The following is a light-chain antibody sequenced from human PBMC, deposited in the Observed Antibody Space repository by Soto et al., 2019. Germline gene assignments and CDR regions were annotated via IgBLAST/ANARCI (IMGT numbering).Light chain of an antibody. J-gene: IGLJ1*01. CDR2: SNN. CDR3: AAWDNSLNGYV. Sequence: QSVLTQPPSASGTPGQRGTSSCSGSSSNIGSNTVNWYQQLPGTAPKLLIYSNNQRPSGVPDRFSGSKSGNSASLAISGLQSEDEAHYYCAAWDNSLNGYVFGTRTQVTV. CDR1: SSNIGSNT. V-gene: IGLV1-44*01.